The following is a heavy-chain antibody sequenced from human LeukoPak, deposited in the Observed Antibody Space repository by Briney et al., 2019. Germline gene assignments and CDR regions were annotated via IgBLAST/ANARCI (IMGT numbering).Heavy chain of an antibody. CDR3: ARKSSVAAHAIDY. V-gene: IGHV7-4-1*02. J-gene: IGHJ4*02. D-gene: IGHD6-6*01. CDR2: INTNTGNP. Sequence: ASVKVSCKASGYILTNYGMNWVRQAPGQRLECMGWINTNTGNPTYAQDFTGRFAFSLDTSVSTTYLQISSLKAEDTAVYYCARKSSVAAHAIDYWGQGTLVTVSS. CDR1: GYILTNYG.